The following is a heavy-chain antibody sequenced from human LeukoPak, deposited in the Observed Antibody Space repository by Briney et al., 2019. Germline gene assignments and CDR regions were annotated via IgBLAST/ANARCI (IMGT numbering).Heavy chain of an antibody. V-gene: IGHV3-48*03. J-gene: IGHJ4*02. CDR3: ARGEDYGTNSFDY. Sequence: GGSLRLSCAASGFTFSSYEVNWVRQAPGKGLEWASYITTSGRTIYYADSVKGRFTISRDNAKNSLYLQMNSLRAEDTAVYYCARGEDYGTNSFDYWGQGTLVTVSS. CDR2: ITTSGRTI. CDR1: GFTFSSYE. D-gene: IGHD4-17*01.